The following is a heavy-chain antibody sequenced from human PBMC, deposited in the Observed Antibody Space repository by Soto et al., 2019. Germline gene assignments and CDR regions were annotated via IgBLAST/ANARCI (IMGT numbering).Heavy chain of an antibody. D-gene: IGHD3-10*01. J-gene: IGHJ6*03. CDR1: GGTFSSYT. V-gene: IGHV1-69*02. CDR2: IIPILGIA. Sequence: SVKVSCKASGGTFSSYTISWVRQAPGQGLEWMGRIIPILGIANYAQKFQGRVTITADKSTSTAYMELSSLRSEDTAVYYCARGSGQGSYYYYMDVWGKGTTVTVSS. CDR3: ARGSGQGSYYYYMDV.